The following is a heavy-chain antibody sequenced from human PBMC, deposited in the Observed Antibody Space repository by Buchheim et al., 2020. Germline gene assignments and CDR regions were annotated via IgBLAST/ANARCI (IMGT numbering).Heavy chain of an antibody. V-gene: IGHV1-3*01. D-gene: IGHD6-19*01. Sequence: QVQLVQSGAEVKKPGASVKVSCGASGYTFSIHAIHWVRQAPGQSLEWMGWINAGNGDTKYSHKFEGRVTITRERSASTAYMELSSLRSEDTAVYYCARDGGFSSGYYWGQGTL. CDR2: INAGNGDT. CDR1: GYTFSIHA. J-gene: IGHJ4*02. CDR3: ARDGGFSSGYY.